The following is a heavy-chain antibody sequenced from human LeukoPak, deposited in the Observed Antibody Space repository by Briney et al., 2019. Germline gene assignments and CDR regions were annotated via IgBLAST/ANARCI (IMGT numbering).Heavy chain of an antibody. CDR3: ARSSIAARGWFDP. V-gene: IGHV3-7*05. CDR2: IKQDGSEK. J-gene: IGHJ5*02. Sequence: PGGSLGLSCAASGFTFSSYWMSWVRQAPGKGLEWVANIKQDGSEKYYVDSVKGRFTISRDNAKNSLYLQMNSLRAEDTAVYYCARSSIAARGWFDPWGQGTLVTVSS. CDR1: GFTFSSYW. D-gene: IGHD6-6*01.